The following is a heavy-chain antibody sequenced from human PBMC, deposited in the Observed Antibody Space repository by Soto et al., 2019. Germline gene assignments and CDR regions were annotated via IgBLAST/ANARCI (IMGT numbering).Heavy chain of an antibody. CDR2: TSSSGST. V-gene: IGHV4-31*03. CDR3: ARGRWFWEVLYSFNY. J-gene: IGHJ4*01. Sequence: SETLSLTCTVSGNYITSGGYYWSWIRPHPGKGLEWLGSTSSSGSTFYNPHLKSRVNLAVDTSKNQFSLKLSTVTAAATPGYYCARGRWFWEVLYSFNYWGQGTLVTVCS. D-gene: IGHD3-10*01. CDR1: GNYITSGGYY.